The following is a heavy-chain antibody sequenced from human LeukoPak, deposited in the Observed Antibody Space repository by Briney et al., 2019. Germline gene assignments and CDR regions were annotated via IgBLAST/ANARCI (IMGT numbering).Heavy chain of an antibody. CDR2: IRDKGYGHAT. CDR1: GFTFSDSA. D-gene: IGHD2-8*01. J-gene: IGHJ5*02. Sequence: GGSLRLSCAASGFTFSDSAIHWVCQASGKGLEWVGRIRDKGYGHATAYAASVKGRFTLSRDDSRNTAYLQMNSLKTEDTALYYCTTPNEGNWFDPWGQGTLVTVSS. V-gene: IGHV3-73*01. CDR3: TTPNEGNWFDP.